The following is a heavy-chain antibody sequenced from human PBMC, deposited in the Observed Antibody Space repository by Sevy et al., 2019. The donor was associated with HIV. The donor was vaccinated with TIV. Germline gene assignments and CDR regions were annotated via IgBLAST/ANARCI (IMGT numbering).Heavy chain of an antibody. CDR3: SRASLSFFYLDV. J-gene: IGHJ6*03. CDR1: GVSLSNGAYY. CDR2: TYYNGNT. V-gene: IGHV4-31*03. Sequence: SETLSLTCSVSGVSLSNGAYYWSWIRQHPEKGLEWIGYTYYNGNTYYHPSLKSRATISADTSKNQFSLRLSSVTAAATSVYYCSRASLSFFYLDVWGKGTTVTVSS.